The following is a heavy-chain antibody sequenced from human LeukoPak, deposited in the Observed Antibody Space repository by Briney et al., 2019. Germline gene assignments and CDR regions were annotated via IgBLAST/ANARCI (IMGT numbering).Heavy chain of an antibody. CDR1: GYTLTELS. Sequence: ASVKVSCKVSGYTLTELSMHWVRQAPGKGLESMGGFDPEDGETIYAQKFQGRVTMTEDTSTDTAYMELSSLRSEDTAVYYCATAYGSGSYYKPLVDYWGQGTLVTVSS. CDR2: FDPEDGET. J-gene: IGHJ4*02. V-gene: IGHV1-24*01. D-gene: IGHD3-10*01. CDR3: ATAYGSGSYYKPLVDY.